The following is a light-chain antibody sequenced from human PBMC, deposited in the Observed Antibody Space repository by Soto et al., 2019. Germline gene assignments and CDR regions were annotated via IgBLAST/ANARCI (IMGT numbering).Light chain of an antibody. CDR1: QGISSY. V-gene: IGKV1-8*01. CDR2: AAS. Sequence: AIRMTQSPSSFSASTGARVTITCRASQGISSYLAWYQQKPGKAPKLLIYAASTLQSGVPSRFSGSGSGTDFTLTLSCLQSEDFATYYCQQYDSDPYTFGQGTKLEIK. J-gene: IGKJ2*01. CDR3: QQYDSDPYT.